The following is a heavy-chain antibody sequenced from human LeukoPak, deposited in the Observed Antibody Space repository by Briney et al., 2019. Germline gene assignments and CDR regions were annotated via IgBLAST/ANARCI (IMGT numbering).Heavy chain of an antibody. CDR1: GGSISSSTYY. CDR3: ARLYSSSLGRVFDY. D-gene: IGHD6-13*01. J-gene: IGHJ4*02. Sequence: SETLSLTCTVSGGSISSSTYYWDWIRQPPGKGLEWIGTIYYTGSTYYNPSLKSRVTISVDTSKNQFSLKLSSVTAADTAIYYCARLYSSSLGRVFDYWGQGTLVTVSS. CDR2: IYYTGST. V-gene: IGHV4-39*07.